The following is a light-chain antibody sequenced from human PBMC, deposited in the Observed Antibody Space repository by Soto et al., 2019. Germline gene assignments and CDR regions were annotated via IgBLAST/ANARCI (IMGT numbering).Light chain of an antibody. J-gene: IGLJ1*01. CDR3: NSYTSSSTYV. Sequence: QSVLTQPASVSGSPGQSITISCTGTSSDVGGFNYVSWYQQHPGKAPKLMIYDDTNRPSGVSYRFSGSKSGNTASLTISGLQAEDEADYYCNSYTSSSTYVFGTGTQLTVL. CDR1: SSDVGGFNY. CDR2: DDT. V-gene: IGLV2-14*03.